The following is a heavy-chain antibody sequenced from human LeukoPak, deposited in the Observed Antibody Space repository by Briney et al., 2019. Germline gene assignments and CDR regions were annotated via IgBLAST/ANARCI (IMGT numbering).Heavy chain of an antibody. CDR3: ARDYGDYIDYYYYYYMDV. J-gene: IGHJ6*03. Sequence: PSETLSLTCTVSGGSITSSSYYWGWIRQPPGKGLEWIGTIYYSVSTHYNPSLKSRVTISVDTSKNQFSLKLNSVTAADTAVYYCARDYGDYIDYYYYYYMDVWGKGTTVTISS. CDR1: GGSITSSSYY. V-gene: IGHV4-39*07. CDR2: IYYSVST. D-gene: IGHD4-17*01.